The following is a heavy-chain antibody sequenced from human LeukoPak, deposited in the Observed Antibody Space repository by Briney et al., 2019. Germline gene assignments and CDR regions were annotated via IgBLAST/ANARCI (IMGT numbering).Heavy chain of an antibody. J-gene: IGHJ4*02. CDR3: ARDLISGPATHDS. V-gene: IGHV3-66*01. CDR1: GFTVTNND. CDR2: INSGGST. Sequence: GESLRLSCAASGFTVTNNDMNWVRQAPGKVLEWISVINSGGSTYFADSVKGRFTVSRDNSKNTLSLQMNSLRVEDTAVYYCARDLISGPATHDSWGQGALVTVSS. D-gene: IGHD2-15*01.